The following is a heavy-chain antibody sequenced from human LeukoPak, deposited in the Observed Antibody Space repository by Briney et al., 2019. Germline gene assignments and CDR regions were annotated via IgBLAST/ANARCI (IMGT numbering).Heavy chain of an antibody. CDR3: VKDLGRYRNNCFDY. J-gene: IGHJ4*02. D-gene: IGHD1-26*01. CDR1: GFTFSSYA. V-gene: IGHV3-23*01. CDR2: ISGSGGGT. Sequence: PGGSLRLSCAASGFTFSSYAMSWVRQAPEKGLEWGSTISGSGGGTYYADSVKGRFTISRDDSKNTLYLQMNSLRAEDTAVYYCVKDLGRYRNNCFDYWGQGTLVTVSS.